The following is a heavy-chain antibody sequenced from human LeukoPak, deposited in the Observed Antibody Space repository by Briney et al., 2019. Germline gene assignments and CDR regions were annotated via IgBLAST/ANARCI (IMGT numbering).Heavy chain of an antibody. D-gene: IGHD5-12*01. Sequence: GGSLRLSCAASGFTFSSYAMHWVRQAPGKGLEYVSAISSNGGSTYYANSVKGRFTISRDNSKNTLYLQMGSLRAEDMAVYYCARDPYSGPPYFDYWGQGTLVTVSS. CDR1: GFTFSSYA. CDR2: ISSNGGST. V-gene: IGHV3-64*01. J-gene: IGHJ4*02. CDR3: ARDPYSGPPYFDY.